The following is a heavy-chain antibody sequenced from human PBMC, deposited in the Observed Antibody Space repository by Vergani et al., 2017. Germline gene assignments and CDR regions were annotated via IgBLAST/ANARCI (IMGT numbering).Heavy chain of an antibody. CDR3: ARDRSAARQQLGY. CDR1: GYIFTNYF. Sequence: QVQLVQSGAEVKKPGASVKISCKASGYIFTNYFIHWVRQAPGQELEWMGLINPSGGSTSYAQKFQGRVTMTRDTSTSTVYMELSSLRSEDTAVYYCARDRSAARQQLGYWGQGTLVTVSS. J-gene: IGHJ4*02. CDR2: INPSGGST. V-gene: IGHV1-46*03. D-gene: IGHD6-13*01.